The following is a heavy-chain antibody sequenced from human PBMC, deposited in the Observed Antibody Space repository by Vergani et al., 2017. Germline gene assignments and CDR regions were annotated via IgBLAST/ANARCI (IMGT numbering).Heavy chain of an antibody. D-gene: IGHD6-13*01. V-gene: IGHV3-23*01. Sequence: EVQLLESGGGLVQPGGSLRLTCAASEFTFSNYAMNWVRQAPGKGLEWVSGISGSGVSAYYTDSVKGRFTISRDNSKNSLYLQMNSLRAEDTAVYYCARALDSWYGNYYYYMDVWGKGTTVTVSS. CDR3: ARALDSWYGNYYYYMDV. J-gene: IGHJ6*03. CDR1: EFTFSNYA. CDR2: ISGSGVSA.